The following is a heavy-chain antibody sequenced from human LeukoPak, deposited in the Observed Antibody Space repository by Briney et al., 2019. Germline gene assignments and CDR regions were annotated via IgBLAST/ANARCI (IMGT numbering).Heavy chain of an antibody. V-gene: IGHV4-4*02. J-gene: IGHJ4*02. Sequence: EWIGEIYHSGSTNYNPSLKSRVTISVDKSKNQFSLKLRSVTAADTAVYYCARHTMVRGVTRWGQGTLVTVSS. D-gene: IGHD3-10*01. CDR3: ARHTMVRGVTR. CDR2: IYHSGST.